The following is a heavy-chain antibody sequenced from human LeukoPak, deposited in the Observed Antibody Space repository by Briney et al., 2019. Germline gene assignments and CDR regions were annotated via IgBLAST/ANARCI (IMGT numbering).Heavy chain of an antibody. CDR3: ARELYPRANWFDP. Sequence: PGGSLRLSCAASGFTVSSNYMSWVRQAPGKGLEWVSVIYSGGSTYYAGSVKGRFTISRDNSKNTLYLQMNSLRAEDTAVYYCARELYPRANWFDPWGQGTLVTVSS. CDR2: IYSGGST. J-gene: IGHJ5*02. V-gene: IGHV3-66*01. D-gene: IGHD2-2*02. CDR1: GFTVSSNY.